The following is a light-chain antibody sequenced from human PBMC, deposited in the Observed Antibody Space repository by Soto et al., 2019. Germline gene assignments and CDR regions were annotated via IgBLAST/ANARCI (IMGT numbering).Light chain of an antibody. V-gene: IGKV3-20*01. CDR3: QQYGSSPLT. J-gene: IGKJ4*01. CDR2: GAS. Sequence: ELVLTQSPGTLSLSPGERATLSCGASQTVNNNYLAWYQQIPGQAPRLLISGASGRATGTPDRFSGSASGTDFTLTISRLDPEDFAVYYCQQYGSSPLTFGGGTKVEIK. CDR1: QTVNNNY.